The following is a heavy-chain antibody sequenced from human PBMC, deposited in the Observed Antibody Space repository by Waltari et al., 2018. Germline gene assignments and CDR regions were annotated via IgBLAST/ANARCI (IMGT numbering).Heavy chain of an antibody. Sequence: QVQLVESGGGVVQPGRSLRLSCAASGFTFSSYAMHWVRQAPGKGLEWVAVISYDGSNKAYADSVKGRFTISRDNSKNTLYLQMNSLRAEDTAVYYCARLPHSSGYAFDYWGQGTLVTVSS. D-gene: IGHD3-22*01. CDR1: GFTFSSYA. CDR2: ISYDGSNK. V-gene: IGHV3-30*01. CDR3: ARLPHSSGYAFDY. J-gene: IGHJ4*02.